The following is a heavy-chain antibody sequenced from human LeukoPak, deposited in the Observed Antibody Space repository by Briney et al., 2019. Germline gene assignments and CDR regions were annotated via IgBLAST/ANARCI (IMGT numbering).Heavy chain of an antibody. D-gene: IGHD2-15*01. Sequence: SQTLSLTCTVSGGSISSGDYYWSWIRQPPGKGLEWIGYIYYSGSTYYNPSLKSRVTISVDTSKNQFSLKLSSVTAADTAVYYCARDQGALVAAPLGGMDVWGQGTTVTVSS. CDR3: ARDQGALVAAPLGGMDV. V-gene: IGHV4-30-4*01. CDR1: GGSISSGDYY. J-gene: IGHJ6*02. CDR2: IYYSGST.